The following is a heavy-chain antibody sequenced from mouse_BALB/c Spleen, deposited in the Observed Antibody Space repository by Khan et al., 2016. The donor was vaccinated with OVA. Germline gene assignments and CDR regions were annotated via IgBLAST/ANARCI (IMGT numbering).Heavy chain of an antibody. J-gene: IGHJ1*01. CDR2: IWSGGST. D-gene: IGHD2-13*01. CDR1: GFSLTSYG. Sequence: VQLQESGPGLVQPSQSLSITCTVSGFSLTSYGVHWVRQSPGKGLEWLGVIWSGGSTDNNAAFISRLSISNDNSKSQVFFKMRRLQANDTTIDYCARNGDYVHWYFDVWGAGTTVTVAS. CDR3: ARNGDYVHWYFDV. V-gene: IGHV2-2*02.